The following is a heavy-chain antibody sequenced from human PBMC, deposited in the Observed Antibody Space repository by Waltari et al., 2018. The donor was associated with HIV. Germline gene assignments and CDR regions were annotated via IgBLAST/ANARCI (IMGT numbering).Heavy chain of an antibody. CDR1: GGTFISYA. J-gene: IGHJ6*01. CDR2: IIPILGTA. D-gene: IGHD2-2*01. CDR3: AGNVVPAAMPSYYYGMDV. V-gene: IGHV1-69*01. Sequence: QVQLVQSGAEVKKPGSSVKVSCKASGGTFISYAISWVRQAPGPGIEWRGGIIPILGTASDEQKFQGRVRIAADEYTGTAYMELSSRRSEDTAVYYCAGNVVPAAMPSYYYGMDVWGQGTTVTVSS.